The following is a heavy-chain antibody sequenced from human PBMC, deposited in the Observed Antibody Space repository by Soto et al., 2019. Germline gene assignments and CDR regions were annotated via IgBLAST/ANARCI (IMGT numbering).Heavy chain of an antibody. CDR1: GGSISSYY. D-gene: IGHD3-9*01. J-gene: IGHJ4*02. CDR2: INHSGST. Sequence: PSETLPLTCTVSGGSISSYYWSWIRQPPGKGLEWIGEINHSGSTNYNPSLKSRVTISVDTSKNQFSLKLSSVTAADTAVYYCARGLDILTGSTYYFDYWGQGTLVTVSS. V-gene: IGHV4-34*01. CDR3: ARGLDILTGSTYYFDY.